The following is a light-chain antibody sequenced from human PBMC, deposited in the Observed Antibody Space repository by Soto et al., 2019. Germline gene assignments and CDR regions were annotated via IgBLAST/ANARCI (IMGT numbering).Light chain of an antibody. V-gene: IGKV1-39*01. CDR3: QQSYSSPPT. J-gene: IGKJ1*01. Sequence: DIQMTQSPSSLSASVGDRVTITCRASQSISTSLNWYQHTPGKAPKFLIYAVSSLQSGVPSRFSGSGSGTDFTLTISSLQPEDFATYYCQQSYSSPPTFGQGTKVDIK. CDR2: AVS. CDR1: QSISTS.